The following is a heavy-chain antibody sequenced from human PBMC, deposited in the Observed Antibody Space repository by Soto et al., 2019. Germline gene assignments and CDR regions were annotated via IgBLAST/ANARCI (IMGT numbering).Heavy chain of an antibody. CDR2: IYHSGST. V-gene: IGHV4-4*02. CDR1: GGSISSSNW. CDR3: ARDRRYAAGYYYYGMDV. Sequence: PSETLSLTCAVSGGSISSSNWWSWVRQPPGKGLEWIEEIYHSGSTNYNPSLKSRVTISVDKSKNQFSLKLSSVTAADTAVYYCARDRRYAAGYYYYGMDVWGQGTTVTVSS. D-gene: IGHD2-2*01. J-gene: IGHJ6*02.